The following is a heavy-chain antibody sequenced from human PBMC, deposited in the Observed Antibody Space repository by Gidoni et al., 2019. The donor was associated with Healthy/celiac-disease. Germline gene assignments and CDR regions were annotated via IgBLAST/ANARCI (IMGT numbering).Heavy chain of an antibody. J-gene: IGHJ4*02. CDR2: IKQDGSEK. D-gene: IGHD3-10*01. CDR1: GFTFSSYW. CDR3: ARDRERVRGVIITYYFDY. V-gene: IGHV3-7*01. Sequence: EVQLVESGGGLVQPGGSLRLSCAASGFTFSSYWMSWVRQAPGKGLEWVANIKQDGSEKYYVDSVKGRFTISRDNAKNSLYLQMNSLRAEDTAVYYCARDRERVRGVIITYYFDYWGQGTLVTVSS.